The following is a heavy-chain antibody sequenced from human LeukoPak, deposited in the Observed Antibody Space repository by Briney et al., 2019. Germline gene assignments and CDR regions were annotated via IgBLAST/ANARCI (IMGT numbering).Heavy chain of an antibody. V-gene: IGHV1-69*04. Sequence: ASVKVSCKASGGTFSSYAISWVRQAPGQGVEWMGRIIPILGIANYAQKFQGRVTITADKSTSTAYMELSSLRSEDTAVYYCASSVMVRGDDAFDVWGQGTMVTVSS. J-gene: IGHJ3*01. CDR3: ASSVMVRGDDAFDV. CDR1: GGTFSSYA. D-gene: IGHD3-10*01. CDR2: IIPILGIA.